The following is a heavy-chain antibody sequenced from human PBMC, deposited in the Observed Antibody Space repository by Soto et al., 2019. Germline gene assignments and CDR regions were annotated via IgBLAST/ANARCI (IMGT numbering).Heavy chain of an antibody. J-gene: IGHJ1*01. D-gene: IGHD2-2*03. CDR1: SGSVSSGTYY. CDR2: IYSSGST. CDR3: ARYSDAAGYQY. V-gene: IGHV4-61*01. Sequence: QVQLQESGPGLVKPSETLSLTCSVSSGSVSSGTYYWSWIRQHPGSGLEWIGHIYSSGSTNYNPSLKSRVTISVDTSKYQFSLILSSVTAADTAMYYFARYSDAAGYQYGGQGTLVTVSS.